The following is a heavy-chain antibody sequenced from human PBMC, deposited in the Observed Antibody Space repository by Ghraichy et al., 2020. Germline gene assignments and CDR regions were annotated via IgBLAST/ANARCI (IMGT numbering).Heavy chain of an antibody. CDR1: GYTFTSYG. CDR3: ARDLAPDYGDYSNDY. D-gene: IGHD4-17*01. Sequence: ASVKVSCKASGYTFTSYGISWVRQAPGQGLEWMGWISAYNGNTNYAQKLQGRVTMTTDTSTSTAYMELRSLRSDDTAVYYCARDLAPDYGDYSNDYWGQGTLVTVSS. J-gene: IGHJ4*02. V-gene: IGHV1-18*01. CDR2: ISAYNGNT.